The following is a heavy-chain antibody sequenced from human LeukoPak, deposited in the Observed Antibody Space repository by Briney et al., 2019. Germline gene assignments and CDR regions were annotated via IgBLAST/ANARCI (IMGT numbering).Heavy chain of an antibody. CDR1: GYSFTSYW. CDR2: IYPGDSDT. D-gene: IGHD2-21*01. Sequence: EESLKISCKGSGYSFTSYWIGWVRQMPGKGLEWMGIIYPGDSDTRYSPSFQGQVTISADKSISTAYLQWSSLKASDTAMYYCATHSFLFQSIPDAFDIWGQGTMVTVSS. J-gene: IGHJ3*02. V-gene: IGHV5-51*01. CDR3: ATHSFLFQSIPDAFDI.